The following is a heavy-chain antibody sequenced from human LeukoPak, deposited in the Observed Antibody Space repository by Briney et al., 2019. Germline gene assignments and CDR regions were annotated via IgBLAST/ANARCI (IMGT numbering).Heavy chain of an antibody. D-gene: IGHD3-10*01. CDR3: ARSFGFGENLDY. CDR1: GFTFSSYS. Sequence: GGSLRLSCAASGFTFSSYSMNWVRQAPGKGLEWVSSISSSSSYIYYADSVKGRFTISRDNAKNSLYLQMNSLRAEDTAVYYCARSFGFGENLDYWGQGTLATVSS. J-gene: IGHJ4*02. CDR2: ISSSSSYI. V-gene: IGHV3-21*01.